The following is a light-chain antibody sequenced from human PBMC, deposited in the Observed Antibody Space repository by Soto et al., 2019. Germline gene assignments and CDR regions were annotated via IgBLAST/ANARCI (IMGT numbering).Light chain of an antibody. CDR2: GVS. V-gene: IGKV3-20*01. J-gene: IGKJ1*01. Sequence: EIVLTQSPGTLSLSPGERATLSCRTSQSVSGSDLAWYQQKPGQAPRLLISGVSNRATGTPDRFSGSGCGTDFDLTISSLEPEDFAVFYCHEYGISPPPFRTGTKVDI. CDR1: QSVSGSD. CDR3: HEYGISPPP.